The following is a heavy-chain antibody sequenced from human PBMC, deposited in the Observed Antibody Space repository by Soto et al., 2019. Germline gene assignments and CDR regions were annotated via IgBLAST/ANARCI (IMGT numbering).Heavy chain of an antibody. CDR3: ARGSLLLFSKNYYYYGMDV. D-gene: IGHD3-10*02. V-gene: IGHV1-69*01. CDR1: GGTFSSYA. Sequence: QVQLVQSGAEVKKPGSSVKVSCKASGGTFSSYAISWVRQAPGQGLEWMGGIIPIFGTANYAQKFEGRVTITADESTSTAYMELSSLRSEDTAVYYCARGSLLLFSKNYYYYGMDVWGQGTTVTVSS. CDR2: IIPIFGTA. J-gene: IGHJ6*02.